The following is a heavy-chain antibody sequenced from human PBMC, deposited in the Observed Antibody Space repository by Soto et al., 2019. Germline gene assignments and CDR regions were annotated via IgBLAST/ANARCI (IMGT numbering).Heavy chain of an antibody. CDR3: AKAITPGVFGELSVLSYYYYYYYMDV. D-gene: IGHD3-10*02. J-gene: IGHJ6*03. CDR1: GFTFSSYA. Sequence: PGGSLRLSCAASGFTFSSYAMSWVRQAPGKGLEWVSAISGSGGSTYYADSVKGRFTISRDNSKNTLYLQMNSLRAEDTAVYYCAKAITPGVFGELSVLSYYYYYYYMDVWGKGTTVTVS. CDR2: ISGSGGST. V-gene: IGHV3-23*01.